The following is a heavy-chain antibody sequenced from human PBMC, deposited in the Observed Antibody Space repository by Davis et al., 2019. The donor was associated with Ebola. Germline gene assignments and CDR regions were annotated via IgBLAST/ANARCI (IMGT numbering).Heavy chain of an antibody. CDR1: GFTVSSNY. CDR2: ISSSGSTI. D-gene: IGHD5-18*01. Sequence: GESLKISCAASGFTVSSNYMSWVRQAPGKGLEWVSYISSSGSTIYYADSVKGRFTISRDNAKNSLYLQMNSLRAEDTALYYCAKTKYSNGYWFDPWGQGTLVTVSS. V-gene: IGHV3-11*01. CDR3: AKTKYSNGYWFDP. J-gene: IGHJ5*02.